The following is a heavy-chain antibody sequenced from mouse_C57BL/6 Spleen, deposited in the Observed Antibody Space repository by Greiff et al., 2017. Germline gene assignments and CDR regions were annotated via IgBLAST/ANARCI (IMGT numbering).Heavy chain of an antibody. Sequence: VKLQESGAELVRPGASVKLSCKASGYTFTDYYINWVKQRPGQGLEWIARIYPGSGNTYYNEKFKGKATLTAEKSSSTAYMQLSSLTSEDSAVYFCARRDGSSDYWGQGTTLTVSS. D-gene: IGHD1-1*01. J-gene: IGHJ2*01. CDR1: GYTFTDYY. CDR2: IYPGSGNT. CDR3: ARRDGSSDY. V-gene: IGHV1-76*01.